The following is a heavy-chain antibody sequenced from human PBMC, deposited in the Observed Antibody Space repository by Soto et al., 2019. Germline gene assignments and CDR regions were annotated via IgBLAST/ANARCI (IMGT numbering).Heavy chain of an antibody. CDR3: AKVLRYFDWQNYYMDV. CDR2: ISGSGGST. CDR1: GFTFSSYA. V-gene: IGHV3-23*01. J-gene: IGHJ6*03. Sequence: GGSLRLSCAASGFTFSSYAMSWVRQAPGKGLEWVSAISGSGGSTYYADSVKGRFTISRDNSKNTLYLQMNSLRAEDTAVYYCAKVLRYFDWQNYYMDVWGKGTTVTVSS. D-gene: IGHD3-9*01.